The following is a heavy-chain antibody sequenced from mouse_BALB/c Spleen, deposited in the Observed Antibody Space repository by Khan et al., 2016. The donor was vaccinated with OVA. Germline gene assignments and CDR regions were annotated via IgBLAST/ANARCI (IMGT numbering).Heavy chain of an antibody. Sequence: VQLQESGAELVRPGVSVMISCKGSGYTFTDYVMHWVKQSHAKRLEWMGVISTHYGETTHNQKFKGKATMTVDKSSSTAYMELARLTSEDSAIYYCVRGRGEYRFAYWGQGTLVTVSA. CDR3: VRGRGEYRFAY. CDR2: ISTHYGET. V-gene: IGHV1S137*01. J-gene: IGHJ3*01. CDR1: GYTFTDYV. D-gene: IGHD2-10*02.